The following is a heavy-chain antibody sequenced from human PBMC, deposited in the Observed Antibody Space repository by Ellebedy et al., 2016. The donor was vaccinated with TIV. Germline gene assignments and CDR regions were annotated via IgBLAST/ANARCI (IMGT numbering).Heavy chain of an antibody. CDR3: ARIRSSGYLDY. Sequence: SETLSLXXSVSGDSIRSYFWGWIRQPPGEGLDCIGYISHSGRTNYSPSLKSRLTISSDTSKNQFSLQLRSVTAADTALYYCARIRSSGYLDYWGQGILVTVSS. V-gene: IGHV4-59*13. CDR1: GDSIRSYF. J-gene: IGHJ4*02. CDR2: ISHSGRT. D-gene: IGHD3-22*01.